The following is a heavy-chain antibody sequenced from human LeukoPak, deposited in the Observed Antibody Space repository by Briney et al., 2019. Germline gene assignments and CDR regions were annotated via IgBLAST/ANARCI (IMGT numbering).Heavy chain of an antibody. CDR1: GGSTSSGDYY. CDR2: ITYSGNT. CDR3: ARIAYDALDSYYYGMDV. J-gene: IGHJ6*02. V-gene: IGHV4-31*03. D-gene: IGHD3-3*01. Sequence: SETLSLTCTVSGGSTSSGDYYWIWIRQHPGKGLEWIGYITYSGNTYYYPALNSRVTVSLDTSKTQFSLKLSSVTAADTAVYYCARIAYDALDSYYYGMDVWGQGTTVTVSS.